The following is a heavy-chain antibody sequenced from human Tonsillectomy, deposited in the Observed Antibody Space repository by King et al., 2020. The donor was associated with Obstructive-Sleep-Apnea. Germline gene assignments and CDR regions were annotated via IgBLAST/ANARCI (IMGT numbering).Heavy chain of an antibody. Sequence: VQLVESGGGLVQPGGSLRLSCAVSGFTVSSTYMSWVRQAPGKGLEWVSTVYSVGATDYADSVKGRFTISRDTSKNTLYLQMNSLRAEDTAVYFCARGLGYSYGYSFDYWGQGTLVTVSS. D-gene: IGHD5-18*01. J-gene: IGHJ4*02. CDR1: GFTVSSTY. CDR2: VYSVGAT. V-gene: IGHV3-66*01. CDR3: ARGLGYSYGYSFDY.